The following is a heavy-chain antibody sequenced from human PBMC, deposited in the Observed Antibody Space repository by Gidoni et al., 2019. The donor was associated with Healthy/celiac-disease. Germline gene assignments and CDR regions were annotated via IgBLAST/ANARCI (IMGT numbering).Heavy chain of an antibody. Sequence: QVQLVQSGSEVKKPGASVKVSCKASGYTFTSYYMHWVRQAPGQGLEGMGIINPSGGSTSYAQKFQGRVTMTRDTSTSTVYMELSSLRSEDTAVYYCALGPIVVVPAATHAFDIWGQGTMVTVSS. J-gene: IGHJ3*02. CDR1: GYTFTSYY. CDR2: INPSGGST. CDR3: ALGPIVVVPAATHAFDI. D-gene: IGHD2-2*01. V-gene: IGHV1-46*01.